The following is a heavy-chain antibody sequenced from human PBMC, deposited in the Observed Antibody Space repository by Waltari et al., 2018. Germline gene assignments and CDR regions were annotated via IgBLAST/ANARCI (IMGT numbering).Heavy chain of an antibody. CDR1: LASINNYY. Sequence: QVKLQESGPGLVKPSETLSLTCTVYLASINNYYWSWIRQPPGKGLEWIASIYYTGSPRYDPSLKSRVTISVDTSNNHFSLRVNSVTAADTAVYYCARSPYDSFLDYWGPGTLVTVSS. CDR3: ARSPYDSFLDY. V-gene: IGHV4-59*01. CDR2: IYYTGSP. D-gene: IGHD3-16*01. J-gene: IGHJ4*02.